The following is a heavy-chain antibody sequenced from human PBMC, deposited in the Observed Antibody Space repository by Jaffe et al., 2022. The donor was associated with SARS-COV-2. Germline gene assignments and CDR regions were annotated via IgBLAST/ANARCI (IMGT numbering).Heavy chain of an antibody. CDR1: GFTFSSYS. V-gene: IGHV3-48*01. J-gene: IGHJ4*02. Sequence: EVQLVESGGGLVQPGGSLRLSCAASGFTFSSYSMNWVRQAPGKGLEWVSYISSSSSTIYYADSVKGRFTISRDNAKNSLYLQMNSLRAEDTAVYYCARGGPGGSGSCFDYWGQGTLVTVSS. D-gene: IGHD3-10*01. CDR3: ARGGPGGSGSCFDY. CDR2: ISSSSSTI.